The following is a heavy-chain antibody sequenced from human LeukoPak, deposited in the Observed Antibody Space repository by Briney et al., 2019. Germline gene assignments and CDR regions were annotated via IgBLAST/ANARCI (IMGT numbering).Heavy chain of an antibody. D-gene: IGHD3-10*01. Sequence: ASVKVSCKASGYTFTSYGISWVRQAPGQGLEWMRWISAYNGNTNYAQKLQGRVTMTEDTSTDTAYMELSSLRSEDTAVYYCARLWFGVYGMDLWGQGTTVTVSS. CDR2: ISAYNGNT. CDR3: ARLWFGVYGMDL. CDR1: GYTFTSYG. V-gene: IGHV1-18*01. J-gene: IGHJ6*02.